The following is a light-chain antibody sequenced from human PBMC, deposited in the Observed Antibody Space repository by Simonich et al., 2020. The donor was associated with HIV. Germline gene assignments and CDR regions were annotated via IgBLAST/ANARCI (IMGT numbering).Light chain of an antibody. V-gene: IGKV3D-20*01. J-gene: IGKJ1*01. Sequence: EIVLTQSPGTLSLSPGERATLSCRASQSVSSSYLAWYQQKPCLAPRLLIYDASSRATGIPDRFSGSGSGTDFTLTISRLEPEDFAVYYCQQYGSSPRTFGQGTKVEIK. CDR1: QSVSSSY. CDR3: QQYGSSPRT. CDR2: DAS.